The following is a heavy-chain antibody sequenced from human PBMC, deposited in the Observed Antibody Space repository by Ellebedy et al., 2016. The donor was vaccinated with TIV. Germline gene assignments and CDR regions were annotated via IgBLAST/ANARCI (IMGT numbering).Heavy chain of an antibody. CDR3: TRDVGYVAGTGGY. D-gene: IGHD6-19*01. CDR2: VNSVSTSM. Sequence: PGGSLRLSCAVSGFPFSSYNMNWIRQAPGKGLEWVSAVNSVSTSMFYADSVKGRFTVSRDNAKNSLYLQMNSLRAEDTAVYYCTRDVGYVAGTGGYWGQGTLVTVSS. CDR1: GFPFSSYN. J-gene: IGHJ4*02. V-gene: IGHV3-21*01.